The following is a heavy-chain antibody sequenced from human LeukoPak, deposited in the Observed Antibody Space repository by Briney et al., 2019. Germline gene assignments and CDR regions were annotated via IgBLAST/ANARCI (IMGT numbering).Heavy chain of an antibody. CDR2: INPNSGGT. J-gene: IGHJ5*02. Sequence: ASVKVSCKASGYTFTGYYMHWVRQAPGQGLEWMGWINPNSGGTNYAQKFQGRVTMTRDTSISTAYMELSRLRSDDTAVYYCARQANYGSGSYYRGYNWFDPWGQGTLVTVSS. V-gene: IGHV1-2*02. CDR1: GYTFTGYY. D-gene: IGHD3-10*01. CDR3: ARQANYGSGSYYRGYNWFDP.